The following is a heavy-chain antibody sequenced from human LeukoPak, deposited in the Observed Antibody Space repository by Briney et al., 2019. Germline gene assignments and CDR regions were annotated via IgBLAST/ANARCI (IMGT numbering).Heavy chain of an antibody. D-gene: IGHD2-2*01. CDR2: IYYSGST. CDR1: GGSISSGGYY. CDR3: ARRNHLGCISTSCYVFDY. Sequence: PSETLSLTCTVSGGSISSGGYYWSWVRQLPGKGLEWIGYIYYSGSTYYNPPLKSRVTISVDTSKNQFSLKLSSVTAADTAVYYCARRNHLGCISTSCYVFDYWGQGILVTVSS. V-gene: IGHV4-31*03. J-gene: IGHJ4*02.